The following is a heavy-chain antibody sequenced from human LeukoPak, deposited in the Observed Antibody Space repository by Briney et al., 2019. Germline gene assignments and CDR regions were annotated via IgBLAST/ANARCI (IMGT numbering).Heavy chain of an antibody. Sequence: PRGSLRLSCAASGLTLSSYWMGWGRPAPGRGLEWVANIKQDGSEKYYVDSVKGRFNISRDNAKNSLYMQMNSLRAEDTAVYYCARENGIVGATTVSRSPDYWGQGTLVTVSS. J-gene: IGHJ4*02. CDR3: ARENGIVGATTVSRSPDY. V-gene: IGHV3-7*01. D-gene: IGHD1-26*01. CDR1: GLTLSSYW. CDR2: IKQDGSEK.